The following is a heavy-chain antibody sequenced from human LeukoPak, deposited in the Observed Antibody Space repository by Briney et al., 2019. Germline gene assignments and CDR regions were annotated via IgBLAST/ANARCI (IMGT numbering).Heavy chain of an antibody. CDR2: INPNSGGT. CDR3: ARGKGITMIVAH. CDR1: GYTFTGSY. J-gene: IGHJ4*02. D-gene: IGHD3-22*01. Sequence: ASVKVSYKASGYTFTGSYIHWVRQAPGQGLEWMGWINPNSGGTNYAQKFQGRVTMTRDTSISTAYMELSRLRSDDTAVYYCARGKGITMIVAHWGQGTLVTVSS. V-gene: IGHV1-2*02.